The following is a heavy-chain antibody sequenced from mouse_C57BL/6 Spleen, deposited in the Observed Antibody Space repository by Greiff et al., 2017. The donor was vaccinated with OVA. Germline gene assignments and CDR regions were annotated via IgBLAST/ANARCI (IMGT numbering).Heavy chain of an antibody. CDR2: IYPSASAS. J-gene: IGHJ3*01. D-gene: IGHD4-1*01. V-gene: IGHV1-61*01. Sequence: VQLQQPGAELVRPGSSVKLSCKASGYTFTRYWMDWVKQRPGHGLEWIGNIYPSASASPSNHKFKDKATLTVDKSSSTAYMQLSSLTSEDSAVYYCAREDWGSRFAYGGQGTLVTVSA. CDR1: GYTFTRYW. CDR3: AREDWGSRFAY.